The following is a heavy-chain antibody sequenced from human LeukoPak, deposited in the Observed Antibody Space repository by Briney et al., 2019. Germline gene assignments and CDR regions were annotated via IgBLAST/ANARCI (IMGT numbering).Heavy chain of an antibody. CDR3: ARGAGGYCSSTSCYVGYYYGMDV. D-gene: IGHD2-2*01. V-gene: IGHV3-53*04. Sequence: GGSLRLSCAASGFTFSSYWMSWVRQAPGKGLEWVSVIYSGGSTYYADSVKGRFTISRHNSKNTLYLQMNSLRAEDTAVYYCARGAGGYCSSTSCYVGYYYGMDVWGQGTTVTVSS. J-gene: IGHJ6*02. CDR2: IYSGGST. CDR1: GFTFSSYW.